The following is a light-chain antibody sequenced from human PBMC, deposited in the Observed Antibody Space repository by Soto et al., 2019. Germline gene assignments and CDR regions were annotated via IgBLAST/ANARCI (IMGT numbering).Light chain of an antibody. CDR3: SSYTSSNTVV. Sequence: QSALTQPASVSGSPGQSIAISCTGTSSDVGGYNYVSWYQQHPGKAPKLMIYDVSARPSGVSNRFSGSKSDNTASLTISGLQAEDEADYYSSSYTSSNTVVFGGGTKLTVL. J-gene: IGLJ2*01. CDR1: SSDVGGYNY. V-gene: IGLV2-14*01. CDR2: DVS.